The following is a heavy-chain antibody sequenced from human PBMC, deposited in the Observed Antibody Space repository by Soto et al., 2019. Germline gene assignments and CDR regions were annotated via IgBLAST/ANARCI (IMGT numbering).Heavy chain of an antibody. D-gene: IGHD2-2*01. V-gene: IGHV1-69*12. J-gene: IGHJ4*02. CDR3: ARDPCIGATCCHDY. Sequence: QVQLVQSGAEVKNPGSSVKVSCKASGDAFMTYAVSWVRQAPGQGLEWMGGIIPIFGTANYAQKFPGRVRSTAQESRSTTYMEGSSLRSEGTAVYYCARDPCIGATCCHDYWGQGTLVTVSS. CDR2: IIPIFGTA. CDR1: GDAFMTYA.